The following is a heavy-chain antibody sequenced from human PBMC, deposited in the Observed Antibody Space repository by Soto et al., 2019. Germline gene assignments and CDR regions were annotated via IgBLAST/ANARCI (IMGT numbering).Heavy chain of an antibody. D-gene: IGHD3-3*01. CDR1: GGNFAGYW. J-gene: IGHJ4*02. Sequence: GESLKISCKGSGGNFAGYWIAWVRQMPGKGLELMGIIYPSDSDTRYRPSFQGQVTISADKSSSSAYLQWSSRRPSDTALYYCARGGVSPRTFDSSGQGNPVTVS. V-gene: IGHV5-51*01. CDR2: IYPSDSDT. CDR3: ARGGVSPRTFDS.